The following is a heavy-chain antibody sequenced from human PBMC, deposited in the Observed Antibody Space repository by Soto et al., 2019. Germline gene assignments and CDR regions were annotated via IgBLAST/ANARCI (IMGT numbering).Heavy chain of an antibody. CDR1: GFTFSSYA. J-gene: IGHJ4*02. V-gene: IGHV3-23*01. Sequence: EVQLLESGGGLVQPGGSLRLSCAASGFTFSSYAMSWVRQAPGKGLEWVSAISGSGGSTYYADSVKGRFTISRDNSKKTLYLQMNSLRAEDTAVYYCAKMVTGGGGIVGPGFDYWGQGTLVTVSS. CDR2: ISGSGGST. D-gene: IGHD1-26*01. CDR3: AKMVTGGGGIVGPGFDY.